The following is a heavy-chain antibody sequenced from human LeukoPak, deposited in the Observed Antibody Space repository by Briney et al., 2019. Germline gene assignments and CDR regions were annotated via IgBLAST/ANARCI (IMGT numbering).Heavy chain of an antibody. Sequence: SETLSLTCTVSGGSISSYYWSWIRQPPGKGLEWIGYIYYSGSTNYNPSLKSRVTISVDTSKNQFSLKLSSVTVADTAVYYCAREKAPYDSSGYSYYYYMDVWGKGTTVTVSS. J-gene: IGHJ6*03. CDR2: IYYSGST. V-gene: IGHV4-59*01. CDR3: AREKAPYDSSGYSYYYYMDV. CDR1: GGSISSYY. D-gene: IGHD3-22*01.